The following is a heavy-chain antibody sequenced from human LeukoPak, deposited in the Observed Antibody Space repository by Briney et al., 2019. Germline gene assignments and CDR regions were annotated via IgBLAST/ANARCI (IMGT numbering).Heavy chain of an antibody. CDR3: ARQVSDYFYYYIDV. Sequence: SETLSLTCSVSGGSISSSSYYWNWIRQPPGKGLEWVGSIYYSGTTYYNSSLKSRVTISEDTSKNRFSLMLTSVTAADTAVYYRARQVSDYFYYYIDVWGEGTTVIVSS. J-gene: IGHJ6*03. CDR1: GGSISSSSYY. V-gene: IGHV4-39*01. CDR2: IYYSGTT.